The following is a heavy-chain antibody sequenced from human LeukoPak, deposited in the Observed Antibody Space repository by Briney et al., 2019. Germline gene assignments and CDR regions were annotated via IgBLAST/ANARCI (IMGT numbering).Heavy chain of an antibody. D-gene: IGHD6-13*01. CDR2: INRNGGTI. CDR3: ARERSTINWYGPPDFDY. CDR1: GFTFDEYG. J-gene: IGHJ4*02. V-gene: IGHV3-20*01. Sequence: GGSLRLSCAASGFTFDEYGMSWVRQVPGKGLGWVSGINRNGGTINYADSVKGRFTISRDSAKNSLYLQMNGLRAEDTALYHCARERSTINWYGPPDFDYWGQGTLVTVSS.